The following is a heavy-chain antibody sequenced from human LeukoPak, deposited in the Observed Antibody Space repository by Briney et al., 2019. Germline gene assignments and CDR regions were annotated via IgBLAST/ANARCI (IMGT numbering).Heavy chain of an antibody. D-gene: IGHD3-10*01. CDR3: ARDVFGEGSGYYYYMDV. J-gene: IGHJ6*03. Sequence: GGSLRLSCAASGFTFSGYAMSWVRQAPGKGLEWVSAIGGTGGTTYYADSVKGRFTISRDNAKNSLYLQMNSLRAEDTAVYYCARDVFGEGSGYYYYMDVWGKGTTVTISS. CDR2: IGGTGGTT. CDR1: GFTFSGYA. V-gene: IGHV3-23*01.